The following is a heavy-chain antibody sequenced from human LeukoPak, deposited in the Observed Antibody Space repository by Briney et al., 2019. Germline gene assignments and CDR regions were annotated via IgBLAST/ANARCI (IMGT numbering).Heavy chain of an antibody. V-gene: IGHV3-33*01. CDR2: IWYDGSNK. D-gene: IGHD3-22*01. CDR1: GFTFSSYG. CDR3: ALGIDYYDSSGYRDY. J-gene: IGHJ4*02. Sequence: PGRSLRLSCAASGFTFSSYGMHWVRQAPGKGLEWVAVIWYDGSNKYYADSVKGRFTISRDNSKNTLYLQMNSLRAEDTAVYYCALGIDYYDSSGYRDYWGQGTLVTVSS.